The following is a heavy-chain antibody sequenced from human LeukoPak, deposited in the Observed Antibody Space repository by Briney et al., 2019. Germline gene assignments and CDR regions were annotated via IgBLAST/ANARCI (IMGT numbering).Heavy chain of an antibody. CDR1: GGSISSYY. CDR2: GYYSGRT. CDR3: AGGTYSYGYDY. Sequence: SETLSLTCTVSGGSISSYYWSWIRQPPGKGLEWIGYGYYSGRTKYNPSLKSRVTISVDTSKNHLSLRQTSVAAADTAVYYCAGGTYSYGYDYWGQGTLVTVSS. V-gene: IGHV4-59*01. D-gene: IGHD5-18*01. J-gene: IGHJ4*02.